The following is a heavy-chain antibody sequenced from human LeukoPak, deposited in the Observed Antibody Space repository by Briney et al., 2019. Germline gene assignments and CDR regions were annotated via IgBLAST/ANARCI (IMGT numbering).Heavy chain of an antibody. CDR3: ARVPSTVSHTVDY. J-gene: IGHJ4*02. D-gene: IGHD4-17*01. CDR2: IYPGDSDT. Sequence: GESLKISCKGSGYSFTSYWIGWVRQMPGKGLEWMGIIYPGDSDTRYSPSFQGLVTISADKSISTAYLQWSSLKASDTAMYYCARVPSTVSHTVDYWGQGTLVTVSS. CDR1: GYSFTSYW. V-gene: IGHV5-51*01.